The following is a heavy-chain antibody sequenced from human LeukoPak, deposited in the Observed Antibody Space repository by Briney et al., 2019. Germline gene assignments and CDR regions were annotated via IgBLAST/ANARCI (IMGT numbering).Heavy chain of an antibody. J-gene: IGHJ4*02. CDR2: ISGSGGST. CDR1: GFTFSSYA. CDR3: ARVVDTAMVFDY. V-gene: IGHV3-23*01. D-gene: IGHD5-18*01. Sequence: GRSLRLSCAASGFTFSSYAMSWVRQAPGKGLEWVSAISGSGGSTYYADSVKGRFTISRDNSKNTLYLQMNSLRAEDTAVYYCARVVDTAMVFDYWGQGTLVTVSS.